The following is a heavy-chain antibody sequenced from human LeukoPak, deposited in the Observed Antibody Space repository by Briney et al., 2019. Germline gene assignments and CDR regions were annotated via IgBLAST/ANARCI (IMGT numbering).Heavy chain of an antibody. CDR3: ARHREMDSYDAFDV. J-gene: IGHJ3*01. Sequence: SETLSLTCTVSGGSINSYYWSWIRQPPGKGLEWIGYIYYSGTTNYNPSLKSRVTISVDTSKNQFSLKLSSVTAADTAVYYCARHREMDSYDAFDVWGQGTMVTVSS. CDR2: IYYSGTT. V-gene: IGHV4-59*08. D-gene: IGHD5-24*01. CDR1: GGSINSYY.